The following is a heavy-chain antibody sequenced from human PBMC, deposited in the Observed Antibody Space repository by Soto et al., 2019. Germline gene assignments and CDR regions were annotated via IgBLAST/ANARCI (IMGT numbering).Heavy chain of an antibody. CDR2: ISGSADST. V-gene: IGHV3-23*01. J-gene: IGHJ4*02. CDR1: GFTFSSYA. D-gene: IGHD3-9*01. CDR3: AKVNGFLTRFSPGQ. Sequence: PGGSLRLSCVASGFTFSSYAMSWVRQAPGKGLEWISAISGSADSTYYADSVKGRFTISRDNSKNTLYLQINSLRAEDTAVYYYAKVNGFLTRFSPGQWGQGTLVTVSS.